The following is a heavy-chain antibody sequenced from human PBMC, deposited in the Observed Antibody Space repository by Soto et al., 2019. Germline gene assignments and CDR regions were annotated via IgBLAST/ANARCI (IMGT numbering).Heavy chain of an antibody. CDR2: IRTKANNYAT. V-gene: IGHV3-73*01. CDR3: IRAAAGLDP. D-gene: IGHD6-13*01. Sequence: VQVVESGGDLVQPGGSLKLSCAASGFTFSGSEMHWVRQASGKGLEWVGHIRTKANNYATAYAASVKGRFTISRDDLKNMAFLEMNSLRTEDTAVYYCIRAAAGLDPWGQGTLVTVSS. CDR1: GFTFSGSE. J-gene: IGHJ5*02.